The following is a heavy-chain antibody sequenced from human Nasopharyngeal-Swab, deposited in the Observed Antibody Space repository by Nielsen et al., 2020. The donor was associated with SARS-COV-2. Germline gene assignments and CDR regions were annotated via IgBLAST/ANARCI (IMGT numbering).Heavy chain of an antibody. CDR1: GFTFSYYY. V-gene: IGHV3-11*06. Sequence: RGSLRLSCAASGFTFSYYYMYWIRQAPGKGLEWVSYSSSSSSYTNYADSVKGRFTVSRDNAKNSLYLQMNSLRAEDTAVYYCARDQGITIFGVGYGMDVWGQGTTVTVSS. D-gene: IGHD3-3*01. J-gene: IGHJ6*02. CDR3: ARDQGITIFGVGYGMDV. CDR2: SSSSSSYT.